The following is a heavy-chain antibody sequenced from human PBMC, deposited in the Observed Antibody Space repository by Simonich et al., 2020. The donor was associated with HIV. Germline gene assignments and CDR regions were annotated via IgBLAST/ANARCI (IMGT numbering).Heavy chain of an antibody. V-gene: IGHV4-34*01. D-gene: IGHD1-26*01. Sequence: QVQLQQWGAGLLKPSETLSLTCAVYGGSFSGYFWSWIRQPPGKGLEWIGEINHSGSTNDNPSPKSRVTTSVDTSKNQFSLKLSSVTAADTAVYYCARLKVVGTTNVLYYFDYWGQGTLVTVSS. J-gene: IGHJ4*02. CDR2: INHSGST. CDR1: GGSFSGYF. CDR3: ARLKVVGTTNVLYYFDY.